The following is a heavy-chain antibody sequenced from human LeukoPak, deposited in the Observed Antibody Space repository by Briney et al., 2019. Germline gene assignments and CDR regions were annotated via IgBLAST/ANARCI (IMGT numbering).Heavy chain of an antibody. D-gene: IGHD2-15*01. V-gene: IGHV1-18*01. J-gene: IGHJ4*02. CDR2: INTHKGHT. Sequence: ASVKVSCKASGYTLTNYNISWGRQAPGQGLEWMGWINTHKGHTNFLQKFQGRVTVTTDLSTNTAHMELRRLRSDDTAVYYCAREFGHCSGDNCFYFFDLWGQGSQVIVSS. CDR3: AREFGHCSGDNCFYFFDL. CDR1: GYTLTNYN.